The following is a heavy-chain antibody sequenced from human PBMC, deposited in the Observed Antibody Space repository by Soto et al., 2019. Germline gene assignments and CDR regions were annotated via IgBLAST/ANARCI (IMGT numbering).Heavy chain of an antibody. CDR3: ATGSYDDSYYHPQEFDH. Sequence: ASVKVSCKVSGHTLSELSMHWVRQAPGKGLEWMGGFDPEDAETIYTQKFQGRVTMTEDTSTDTAYMELSSLRSEDTAVYYCATGSYDDSYYHPQEFDHWGQGTLVTVSS. D-gene: IGHD3-10*01. CDR1: GHTLSELS. CDR2: FDPEDAET. V-gene: IGHV1-24*01. J-gene: IGHJ4*02.